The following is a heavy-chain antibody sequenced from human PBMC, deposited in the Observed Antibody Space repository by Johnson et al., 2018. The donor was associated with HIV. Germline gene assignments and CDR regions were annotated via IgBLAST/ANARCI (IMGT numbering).Heavy chain of an antibody. CDR1: GFTFSSYG. CDR2: ISYDGSNK. Sequence: QVQLVESGGGVVQPGRSLRLSCAASGFTFSSYGMHWVRQAPGKGLEWVAVISYDGSNKYYADSVKGRFTISRDNSKNTLYLQMNSLGAEDTAVYYCARGGGCIAVAGPSRENDAFDIWGQGTMVTVSS. V-gene: IGHV3-30*03. J-gene: IGHJ3*02. CDR3: ARGGGCIAVAGPSRENDAFDI. D-gene: IGHD6-19*01.